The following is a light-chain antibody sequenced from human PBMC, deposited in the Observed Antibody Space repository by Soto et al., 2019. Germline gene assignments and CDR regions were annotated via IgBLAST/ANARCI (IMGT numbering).Light chain of an antibody. CDR2: DVS. CDR1: SSVVGGYKY. V-gene: IGLV2-11*01. CDR3: CSYAGSSVWV. J-gene: IGLJ3*02. Sequence: QSALTQPRSVSGSPGQSVIISCTGTSSVVGGYKYVSWYQQHPGKAPKLVIYDVSERPSGVPDRFSGSKSGNTASLTISGLQAEDEADYHCCSYAGSSVWVFGGGTQLTVL.